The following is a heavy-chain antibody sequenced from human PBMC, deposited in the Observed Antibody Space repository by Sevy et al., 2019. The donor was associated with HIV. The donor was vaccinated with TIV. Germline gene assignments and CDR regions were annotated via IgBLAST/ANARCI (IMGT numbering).Heavy chain of an antibody. CDR2: IKSKTDAATR. CDR3: AAGTGTGDFYY. J-gene: IGHJ4*02. V-gene: IGHV3-15*01. CDR1: GFTFSEAW. D-gene: IGHD1-1*01. Sequence: GGSLSLSCAASGFTFSEAWMSWVRQAPGKGLEWVGRIKSKTDAATRDFAAPLRGRFSISRDDSANTVYLVMNNLKPEDTGVYYCAAGTGTGDFYYWGQGTLVTVSS.